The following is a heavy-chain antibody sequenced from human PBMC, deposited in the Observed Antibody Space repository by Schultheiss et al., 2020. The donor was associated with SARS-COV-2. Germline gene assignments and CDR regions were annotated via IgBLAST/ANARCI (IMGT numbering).Heavy chain of an antibody. D-gene: IGHD2-15*01. CDR3: VRDHRWSFDS. CDR1: GFTFSSHA. Sequence: GGSLRLSCAASGFTFSSHAVHWVRQAPGKGPEWVAVISYDGTKKYYGDSVKGRFTISRDNSRNTLYLEMNSLRPEDTAVYYCVRDHRWSFDSWGQGTLVTVSS. V-gene: IGHV3-30*04. J-gene: IGHJ4*02. CDR2: ISYDGTKK.